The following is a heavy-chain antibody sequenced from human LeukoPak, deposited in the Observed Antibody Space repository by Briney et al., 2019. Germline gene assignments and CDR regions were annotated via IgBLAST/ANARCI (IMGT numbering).Heavy chain of an antibody. CDR2: ISAYNGNT. D-gene: IGHD3-22*01. CDR3: ARGVEDYYDSSGSIAYNWFDP. Sequence: SVKVSCKASGYTFTSYGISWVRQAPGQGLEWMGWISAYNGNTNYAQKLQGRVTMTTDTSTSTAYMELRSLRSDDTAVYYCARGVEDYYDSSGSIAYNWFDPWGQGTLVTVSS. J-gene: IGHJ5*02. V-gene: IGHV1-18*01. CDR1: GYTFTSYG.